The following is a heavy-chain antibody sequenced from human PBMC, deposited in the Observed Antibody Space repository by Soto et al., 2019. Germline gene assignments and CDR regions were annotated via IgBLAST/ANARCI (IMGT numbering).Heavy chain of an antibody. V-gene: IGHV3-23*01. CDR2: ILGRDGST. CDR1: GFTFSTYD. J-gene: IGHJ4*02. CDR3: AKGAWLDY. Sequence: EVQLLESGGGLVQPGGSLRVSCAASGFTFSTYDMSWVRQAPGKGLEWVSVILGRDGSTYYADSVKGRFTISRDNSKNTLFLQMNSLRAEDTAVYFCAKGAWLDYWGQGALVTVSS.